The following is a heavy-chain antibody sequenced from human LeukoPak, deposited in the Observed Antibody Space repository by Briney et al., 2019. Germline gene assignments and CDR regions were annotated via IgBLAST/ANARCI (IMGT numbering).Heavy chain of an antibody. CDR3: ARAPGLGLGFDY. CDR2: ISSSTTYI. D-gene: IGHD3-10*01. CDR1: GITFRSYS. J-gene: IGHJ4*02. Sequence: GGSLRLSCAASGITFRSYSKNWVRQAPGKRLEWVSSISSSTTYIYYADSVKGRFTISRDNPKNSLYLQMSSLRAEDTAVYYCARAPGLGLGFDYWGQGTLVTVSS. V-gene: IGHV3-21*01.